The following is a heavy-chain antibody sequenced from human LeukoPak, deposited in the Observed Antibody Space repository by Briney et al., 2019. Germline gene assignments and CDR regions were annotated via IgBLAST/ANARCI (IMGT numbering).Heavy chain of an antibody. D-gene: IGHD6-6*01. V-gene: IGHV4-4*07. CDR3: ASEAPGPQYSSSSSDY. CDR1: GGSISSYY. J-gene: IGHJ4*02. CDR2: IYTSGST. Sequence: PSETLSLTCTVSGGSISSYYWSWIRQPAGKGLEWIGRIYTSGSTNYNPSLKSRVTMSVDTSKNQFSLKLSSVTAADTAVYYCASEAPGPQYSSSSSDYWGQGTLVTVSS.